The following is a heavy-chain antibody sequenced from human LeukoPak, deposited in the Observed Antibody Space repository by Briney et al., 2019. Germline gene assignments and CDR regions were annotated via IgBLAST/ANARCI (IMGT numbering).Heavy chain of an antibody. CDR1: GFTFSDYY. J-gene: IGHJ3*02. CDR2: ISSSGSTI. CDR3: ARASVGRDFWSGYHRLDAFDI. V-gene: IGHV3-11*04. Sequence: GGSLGLSCAASGFTFSDYYMSWIRQAPGKGLEWVSYISSSGSTIYYADSVKGRFTISRDNAKNSLYLQMNSLRAEDTAVYYCARASVGRDFWSGYHRLDAFDIWGQGTMVTVSS. D-gene: IGHD3-3*01.